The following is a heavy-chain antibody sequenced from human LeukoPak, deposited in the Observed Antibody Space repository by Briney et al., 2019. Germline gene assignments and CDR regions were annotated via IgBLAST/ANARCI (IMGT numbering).Heavy chain of an antibody. CDR3: AKGFYDNSASGVFDI. J-gene: IGHJ3*02. V-gene: IGHV3-7*05. CDR2: IKEDGSEK. Sequence: QPGGSLRLSCAASGFTFSRHWMSWVRQAPGKGLEWVANIKEDGSEKNYADSVKGRFTISRDNAKNSLYLQMNSLRAEDTAVYYCAKGFYDNSASGVFDIWGQGRMGSVSS. CDR1: GFTFSRHW. D-gene: IGHD3-22*01.